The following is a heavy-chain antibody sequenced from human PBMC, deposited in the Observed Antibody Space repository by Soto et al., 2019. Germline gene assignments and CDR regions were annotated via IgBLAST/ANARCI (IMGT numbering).Heavy chain of an antibody. V-gene: IGHV3-7*01. CDR3: ARAASICSGGSGYPYYHDY. CDR2: IKQDGREK. J-gene: IGHJ4*02. CDR1: GFTFSSYW. D-gene: IGHD2-15*01. Sequence: EVQLVESGGGLVQPGGSLRLSCAASGFTFSSYWMSWVRQAPGKGLEWVANIKQDGREKYYVDSEKGRFTISRDNAKNSLYLQMNSLRAEDTAVYYWARAASICSGGSGYPYYHDYWRQGTLVTVSS.